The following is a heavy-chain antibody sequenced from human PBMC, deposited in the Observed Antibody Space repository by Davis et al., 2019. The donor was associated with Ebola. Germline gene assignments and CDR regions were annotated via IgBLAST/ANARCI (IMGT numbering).Heavy chain of an antibody. CDR2: MNPNSGNT. CDR3: TRRGRFDP. V-gene: IGHV1-8*02. J-gene: IGHJ5*02. CDR1: GYTFSTYG. Sequence: ASVKVSCKASGYTFSTYGISWVRQAPGQGLEWMGWMNPNSGNTGYAQKFQGRVTMTRNASISTAYMELSSLRSEDTALYYCTRRGRFDPWGQGTLVTVSS.